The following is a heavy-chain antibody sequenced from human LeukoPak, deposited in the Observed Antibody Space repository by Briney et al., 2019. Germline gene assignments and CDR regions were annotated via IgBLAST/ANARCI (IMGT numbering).Heavy chain of an antibody. J-gene: IGHJ4*02. D-gene: IGHD5-18*01. CDR1: GGSISSSSAC. CDR2: IYYSRNT. Sequence: SETLSLTCTVSGGSISSSSACWGWLRPPPGKGLEWIGSIYYSRNTYSNPSLKRRVTISAATSKNQFYLTLGSVSATATAAYHSVSPRGFSYGYFDYWGQGTRVTVSS. CDR3: VSPRGFSYGYFDY. V-gene: IGHV4-39*01.